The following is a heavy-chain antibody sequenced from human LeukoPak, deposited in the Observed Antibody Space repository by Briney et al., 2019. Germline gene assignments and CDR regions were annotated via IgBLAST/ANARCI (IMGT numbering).Heavy chain of an antibody. J-gene: IGHJ4*02. Sequence: GGSLRLSCAASGFTFSSYSMNWVRQAPGKGLEWLSSISSSSSYIYYADSVKGRFTISRDNAKNSLYLQMNSLRAEDTAVYYCARVPRGIADYWGQGTLVTVSS. CDR1: GFTFSSYS. V-gene: IGHV3-21*01. D-gene: IGHD6-13*01. CDR2: ISSSSSYI. CDR3: ARVPRGIADY.